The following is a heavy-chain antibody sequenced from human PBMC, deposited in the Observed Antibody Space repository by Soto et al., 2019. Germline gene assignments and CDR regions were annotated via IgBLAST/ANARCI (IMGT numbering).Heavy chain of an antibody. V-gene: IGHV3-23*01. CDR1: GFSFSTYG. J-gene: IGHJ4*02. D-gene: IGHD1-1*01. Sequence: EVQLLDSGGGLVQPGGSLRLSCAVSGFSFSTYGLTWVRQAPGKGLEWVCGVSGGSGVTHYADSVKGRFTITGDDSKNTVYLQMHSLRVEDTSVSYCAKWNGYGDFWVQGTLVTVSS. CDR3: AKWNGYGDF. CDR2: VSGGSGVT.